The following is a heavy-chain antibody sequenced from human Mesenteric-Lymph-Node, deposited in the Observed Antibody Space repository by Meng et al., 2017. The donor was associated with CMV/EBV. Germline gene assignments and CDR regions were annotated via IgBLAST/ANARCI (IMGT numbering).Heavy chain of an antibody. CDR3: ASKEPYLDWLFPFDY. Sequence: SGFPFSNYAMHWVRQAPGKGLEWVAVISYDGSNKYYADSVKGRFTISRDNSKNTLYLQMNSLRAEDTAMYYCASKEPYLDWLFPFDYWGQGTLVTVSS. D-gene: IGHD3-9*01. CDR2: ISYDGSNK. V-gene: IGHV3-30-3*01. CDR1: GFPFSNYA. J-gene: IGHJ4*02.